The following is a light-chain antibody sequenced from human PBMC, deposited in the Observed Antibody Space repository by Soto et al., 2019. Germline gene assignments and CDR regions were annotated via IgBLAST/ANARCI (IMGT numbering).Light chain of an antibody. V-gene: IGKV3-20*01. CDR1: QSVYNSY. CDR3: QQYGSPPHT. Sequence: EIVLTQSPGTLSLSPGERVTLSCRASQSVYNSYLAWYQQKPGQTPRLLINAASNRATGVPDRFSGSGSGTDFTLTISRLEPEDFAVYYCQQYGSPPHTFGQGTKVEI. J-gene: IGKJ2*01. CDR2: AAS.